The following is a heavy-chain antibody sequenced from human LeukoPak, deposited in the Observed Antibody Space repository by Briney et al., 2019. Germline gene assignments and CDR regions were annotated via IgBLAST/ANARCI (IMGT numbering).Heavy chain of an antibody. CDR3: AKDSGYSSSWYAY. V-gene: IGHV3-7*01. D-gene: IGHD6-13*01. J-gene: IGHJ4*02. CDR1: GFTFGNNW. Sequence: GGSLRLSCAASGFTFGNNWMGWVRQAPGKGLEWVADIKGDGSKKYYSDSVKGRFTISRDNSKNTLYLQMNSLRAEDTAVYYCAKDSGYSSSWYAYWGQGTLVTVSS. CDR2: IKGDGSKK.